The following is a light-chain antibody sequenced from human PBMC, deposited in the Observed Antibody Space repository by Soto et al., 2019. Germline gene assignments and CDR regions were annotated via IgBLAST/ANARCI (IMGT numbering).Light chain of an antibody. J-gene: IGLJ2*01. CDR2: LEGSGSY. Sequence: QLVLTQSSSASASLGSSVKLTCTLSSGHSTYIIAWHQQQPGKAPRYLMKLEGSGSYNKGSGIPDRFSGSSSGADRYLTIPTLRFGEEADNSWEPWDTNVVVFGGGTKLPAL. CDR3: EPWDTNVVV. V-gene: IGLV4-60*02. CDR1: SGHSTYI.